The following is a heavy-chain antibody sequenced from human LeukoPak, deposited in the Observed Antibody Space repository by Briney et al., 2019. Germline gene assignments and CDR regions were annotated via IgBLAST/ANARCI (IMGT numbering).Heavy chain of an antibody. V-gene: IGHV1-69*13. Sequence: SVKASCKASGGTFSSYAISWVRQAPGQRLEWMGGIIPIFGTANYAQKFQGRVTITADESTGTAYMDLSSLRSEDTAVYYCARGGVQLERFDYWGQGTLVTVSS. CDR3: ARGGVQLERFDY. CDR2: IIPIFGTA. J-gene: IGHJ4*02. D-gene: IGHD1-1*01. CDR1: GGTFSSYA.